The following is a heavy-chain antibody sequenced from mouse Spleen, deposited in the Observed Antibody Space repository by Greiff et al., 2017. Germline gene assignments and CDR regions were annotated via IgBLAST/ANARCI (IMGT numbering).Heavy chain of an antibody. D-gene: IGHD2-14*01. CDR2: IDPENGDT. Sequence: EVQLQQSGAELVRPGASVKLSCTASGFNIKDDYMHWVKQRPEQGLEWIGWIDPENGDTEYASKFQGKATITADTSSNTAYLQLSSLTSEDTAVYYCTKYDGWFAYWGQGTLVTVSA. CDR1: GFNIKDDY. J-gene: IGHJ3*01. CDR3: TKYDGWFAY. V-gene: IGHV14-4*01.